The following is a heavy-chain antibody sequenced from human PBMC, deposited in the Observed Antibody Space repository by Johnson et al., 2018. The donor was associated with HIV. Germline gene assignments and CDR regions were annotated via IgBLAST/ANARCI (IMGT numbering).Heavy chain of an antibody. CDR1: GFTFSSYG. Sequence: QVQLVESGGGVVQPGRSLRLSCAASGFTFSSYGMHWVRQAPGKGLEWVAVISYDGSNKYYVDSVKGRFTISRDNAKNSLYLQMNSLRAEETAVYYCARAPERRGAFDIWGQGTVVTVSS. D-gene: IGHD1-1*01. CDR2: ISYDGSNK. V-gene: IGHV3-30*03. CDR3: ARAPERRGAFDI. J-gene: IGHJ3*02.